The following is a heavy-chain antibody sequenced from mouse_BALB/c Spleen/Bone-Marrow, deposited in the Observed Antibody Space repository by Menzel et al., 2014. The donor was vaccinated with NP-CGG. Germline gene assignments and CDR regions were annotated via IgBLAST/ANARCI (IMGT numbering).Heavy chain of an antibody. CDR3: ARNLLVRCAMDY. CDR1: GFSFNSSG. CDR2: IWRGGSK. V-gene: IGHV2-2*02. J-gene: IGHJ4*01. Sequence: VQVVESGPDLVQPSQSLSITCTVSGFSFNSSGVHWVNQTPEKGLEWLGMIWRGGSKDYNAAIISRLSISKANSQTQDFVKMNSRQVNYEDIDYCARNLLVRCAMDYWGQGTSVTVSS. D-gene: IGHD2-10*02.